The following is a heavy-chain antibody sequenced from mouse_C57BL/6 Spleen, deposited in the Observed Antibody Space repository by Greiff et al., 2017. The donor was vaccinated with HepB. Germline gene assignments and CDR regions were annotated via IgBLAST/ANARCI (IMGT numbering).Heavy chain of an antibody. CDR3: ARSQLGQFGY. CDR1: GFTFSSYG. Sequence: EVKLQESGGDLVKPGGSLKLSCAASGFTFSSYGMSWVRQTPDKRLEWVATISSGGSYTYYPDSVKGRFTISRDNAKNTLYLQMSSLKSEDTAMYYCARSQLGQFGYWGQGTTLTVSS. J-gene: IGHJ2*01. CDR2: ISSGGSYT. D-gene: IGHD4-1*02. V-gene: IGHV5-6*01.